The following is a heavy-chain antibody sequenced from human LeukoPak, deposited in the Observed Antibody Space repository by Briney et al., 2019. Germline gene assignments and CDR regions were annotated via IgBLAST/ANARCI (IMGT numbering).Heavy chain of an antibody. D-gene: IGHD3-22*01. J-gene: IGHJ4*02. Sequence: NPGGSLRLSCAASGFTFSSYGMHWVRQAPGKGLEWVAVIWYDGTNKYYADSVKGRFTISRDNSKNTLFLQMNSLRAEDTAVYYCARAAYDSSGYLTLWGRGTLVTVSS. CDR3: ARAAYDSSGYLTL. V-gene: IGHV3-33*01. CDR2: IWYDGTNK. CDR1: GFTFSSYG.